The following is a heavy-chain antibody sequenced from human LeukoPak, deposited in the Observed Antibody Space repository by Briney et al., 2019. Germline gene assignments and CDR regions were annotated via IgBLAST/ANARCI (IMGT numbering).Heavy chain of an antibody. J-gene: IGHJ4*02. Sequence: SETLSLTCTVSGGSISSYYWSWIRQPPGKGLEWIGYIYHSGSTNNNPSLKSRVTISLDTSKNQFSLKLSSVTAADTAVYYCARGYSYYYDSSGYYFYWGQGTLVTVSS. CDR1: GGSISSYY. D-gene: IGHD3-22*01. CDR2: IYHSGST. V-gene: IGHV4-59*12. CDR3: ARGYSYYYDSSGYYFY.